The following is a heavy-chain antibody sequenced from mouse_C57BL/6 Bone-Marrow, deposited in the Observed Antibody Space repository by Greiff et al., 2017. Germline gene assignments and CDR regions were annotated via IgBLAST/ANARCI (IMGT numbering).Heavy chain of an antibody. CDR3: ARRAGLDY. J-gene: IGHJ2*01. V-gene: IGHV1-82*01. CDR2: IYPGDGDT. Sequence: QVQLQQSGPELVKPGASVKISCKASGYAFSSSWMNWVKQRPGKGLEWIGRIYPGDGDTNYNGKFKGKATLTADKSSRTAYMQHSSLTSEDSAVYFCARRAGLDYWGQGTTLTVSA. CDR1: GYAFSSSW. D-gene: IGHD3-3*01.